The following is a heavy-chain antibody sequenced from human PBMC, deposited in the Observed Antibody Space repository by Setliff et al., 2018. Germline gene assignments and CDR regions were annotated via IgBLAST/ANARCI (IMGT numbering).Heavy chain of an antibody. CDR1: GYTFRLSI. V-gene: IGHV1-18*01. Sequence: GASVKVSCKASGYTFRLSIVSWVRQAPGQGLEWVGWISPYSGNTYYAPKFQGRITMTTDTSTTTAYMELKSLRSDDTAIYYCSRLVRYCTRTSCQRLSGDDYWGQGALVTVSS. CDR2: ISPYSGNT. J-gene: IGHJ4*02. D-gene: IGHD2-2*01. CDR3: SRLVRYCTRTSCQRLSGDDY.